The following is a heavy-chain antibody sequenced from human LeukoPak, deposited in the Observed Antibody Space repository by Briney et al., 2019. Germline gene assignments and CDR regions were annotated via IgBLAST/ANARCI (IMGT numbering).Heavy chain of an antibody. CDR3: ARGGRAGHDAFDI. CDR2: ISVYNGNT. Sequence: ASVKVSCKASGGTFSSYAISWVRQAPGQGLEWMGWISVYNGNTIYAEKLQGRVTVTTDTSTTTAYMELRSLRSDDTAVYYCARGGRAGHDAFDIWGQGTMVTVSS. CDR1: GGTFSSYA. V-gene: IGHV1-18*01. D-gene: IGHD6-13*01. J-gene: IGHJ3*02.